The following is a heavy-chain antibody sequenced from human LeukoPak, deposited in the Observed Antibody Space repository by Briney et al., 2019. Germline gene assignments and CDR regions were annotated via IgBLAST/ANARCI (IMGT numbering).Heavy chain of an antibody. J-gene: IGHJ4*02. CDR3: ARGPLDTAMAFDY. D-gene: IGHD5-18*01. V-gene: IGHV4-59*08. CDR1: GGSIRSYY. Sequence: ETLSLTCTVSGGSIRSYYWSWIRQPPGKGLEWIGYIYYSGSTNYNPSLKSRVTISVDTSKNQFSLKLSSVTAADTAVYYCARGPLDTAMAFDYWGQGTLVTVSS. CDR2: IYYSGST.